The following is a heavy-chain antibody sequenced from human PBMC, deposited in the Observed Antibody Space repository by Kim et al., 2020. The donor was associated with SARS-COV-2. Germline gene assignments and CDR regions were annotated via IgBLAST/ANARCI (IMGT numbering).Heavy chain of an antibody. CDR3: ARGREEFDY. V-gene: IGHV4-38-2*02. J-gene: IGHJ4*02. CDR1: GYSISSGYY. Sequence: SETLSLTCTVSGYSISSGYYWGWIRQPPGKGLEWIGSIYHSGSTYYNPSLKSRVTISVDTSKNQFSLKLSSVTAADTAVYYCARGREEFDYWGQGSLVTVSS. D-gene: IGHD1-26*01. CDR2: IYHSGST.